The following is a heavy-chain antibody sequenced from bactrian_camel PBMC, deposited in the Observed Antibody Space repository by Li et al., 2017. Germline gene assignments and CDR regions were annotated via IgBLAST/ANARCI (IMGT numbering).Heavy chain of an antibody. D-gene: IGHD5*01. J-gene: IGHJ6*01. CDR2: IAIGDSRRHT. V-gene: IGHV3S55*01. Sequence: HVQLVESGGGTVQAGDSLRLSCVVTGNKYEHMAWFRQAPAKAREGVAAIAIGDSRRHTYYADSVKDRFTISRDDAKNTLYLQMNSLKPEDTATYYCAAGQGVGWCLDVIRVGAEADFDYWGHGTQVTVS. CDR3: AAGQGVGWCLDVIRVGAEADFDY. CDR1: GNKYEH.